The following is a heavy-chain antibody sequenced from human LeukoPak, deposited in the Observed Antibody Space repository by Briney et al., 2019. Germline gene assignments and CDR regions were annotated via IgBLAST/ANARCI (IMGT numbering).Heavy chain of an antibody. Sequence: GASVKVSCKASGYTFTMNGISWVRQAPGQGLEWMGWINSYNGKTNYAQRLQGRVTMTTDTSTSTAYMELSSLRSEDTAVYYCASSEGSSSGYYHYYFDYWGQGTLVTVSS. CDR3: ASSEGSSSGYYHYYFDY. CDR2: INSYNGKT. V-gene: IGHV1-18*01. D-gene: IGHD3-22*01. J-gene: IGHJ4*02. CDR1: GYTFTMNG.